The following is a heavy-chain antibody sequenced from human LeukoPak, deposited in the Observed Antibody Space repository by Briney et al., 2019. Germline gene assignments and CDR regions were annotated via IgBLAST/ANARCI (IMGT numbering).Heavy chain of an antibody. J-gene: IGHJ6*02. CDR1: GGSFSGYY. Sequence: PSETLSLTCAVYGGSFSGYYWSWIRQPPGKGLEWIGEINHSGSTNYNPSLKSRVTISVDTSKNQFSLKLSSVTAADTAVYYCASPSTVTTRSRGMDVWGQGTTVTVSS. D-gene: IGHD4-17*01. CDR3: ASPSTVTTRSRGMDV. V-gene: IGHV4-34*01. CDR2: INHSGST.